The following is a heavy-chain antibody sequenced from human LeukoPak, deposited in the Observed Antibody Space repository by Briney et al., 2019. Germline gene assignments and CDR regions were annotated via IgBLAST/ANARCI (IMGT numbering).Heavy chain of an antibody. CDR1: GGSISSSSHY. Sequence: SETLSLTRTVSGGSISSSSHYWGWILQPPGKGLEWIGSMYYRGSTYHNPSLKSRVTISVDTSKNQFSLKLSSVTAADTPVYYCATTTIRLGYWGQGTLVTVSS. V-gene: IGHV4-39*07. J-gene: IGHJ4*02. CDR3: ATTTIRLGY. D-gene: IGHD1-26*01. CDR2: MYYRGST.